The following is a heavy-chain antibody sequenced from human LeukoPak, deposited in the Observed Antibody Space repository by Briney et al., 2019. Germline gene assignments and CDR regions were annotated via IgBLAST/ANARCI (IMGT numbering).Heavy chain of an antibody. D-gene: IGHD3-10*01. CDR3: ARALWLDQTHDAFDI. J-gene: IGHJ3*02. CDR2: ISSSSSYI. V-gene: IGHV3-21*01. Sequence: PGGSLRLSCAASGFTFSSYSMNWVRQAPGKGLEWVSSISSSSSYIYYADSVKGRFTISRDNAKNSLYLQMNSLRAEDTAVYYCARALWLDQTHDAFDIWGQGTMVTVSS. CDR1: GFTFSSYS.